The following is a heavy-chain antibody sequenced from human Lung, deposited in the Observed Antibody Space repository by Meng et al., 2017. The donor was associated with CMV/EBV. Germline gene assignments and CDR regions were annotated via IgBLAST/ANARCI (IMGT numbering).Heavy chain of an antibody. D-gene: IGHD3-22*01. V-gene: IGHV3-23*01. CDR3: AKSYYDSSGYYYI. J-gene: IGHJ4*02. CDR2: ISGSGGST. Sequence: GEXXKISCAASGFTFSSYAMSWVRQAPGKGLEWVSAISGSGGSTYYADSVKGRFTISRDNSKNTLYLQMNSLRAEDTAVYYCAKSYYDSSGYYYIWGQGTLVTVSS. CDR1: GFTFSSYA.